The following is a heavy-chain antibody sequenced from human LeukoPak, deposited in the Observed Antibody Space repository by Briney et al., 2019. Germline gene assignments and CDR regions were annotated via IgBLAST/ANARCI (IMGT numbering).Heavy chain of an antibody. CDR2: ISSGSSTI. CDR1: GFTFSNYG. Sequence: GGSLRLSCAASGFTFSNYGMNWVRQAPGKGLEWVSYISSGSSTIYYADSVKGRFTISRDNAKNSLYLQMSSLRAEDTALYYCARAGPYCGGDCYPYAFDIWGQGTMVTVSS. J-gene: IGHJ3*02. D-gene: IGHD2-21*02. V-gene: IGHV3-48*04. CDR3: ARAGPYCGGDCYPYAFDI.